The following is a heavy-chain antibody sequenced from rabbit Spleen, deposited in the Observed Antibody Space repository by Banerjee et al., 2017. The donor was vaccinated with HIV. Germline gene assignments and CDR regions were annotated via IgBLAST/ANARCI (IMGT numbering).Heavy chain of an antibody. V-gene: IGHV1S45*01. D-gene: IGHD6-1*01. CDR1: GFSFSDRDV. CDR2: INVYTGKP. CDR3: VRDDGSYDYIDGYFNL. J-gene: IGHJ4*01. Sequence: QEQLVESGGGLVKPEGSLTLTCKASGFSFSDRDVMCWVRQAPGKGLQWIACINVYTGKPVYATWAKGRFTISKTSSTTVTLQMTSLTAADTATYFCVRDDGSYDYIDGYFNLWGQGTLVTVS.